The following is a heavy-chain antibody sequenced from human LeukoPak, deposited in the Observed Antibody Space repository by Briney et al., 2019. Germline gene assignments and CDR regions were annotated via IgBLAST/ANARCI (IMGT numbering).Heavy chain of an antibody. CDR1: GFTFSDYY. Sequence: PGGSLRLSCAASGFTFSDYYMSWIRQAPGKGLEWVSYISSSGSTIYYADSVKGRFTISRDNAKNSLYLQMSSLRAEDTAVYYCASSGYDFWSGPSYSWFDPWGQGTLVTVSX. V-gene: IGHV3-11*04. CDR3: ASSGYDFWSGPSYSWFDP. J-gene: IGHJ5*02. D-gene: IGHD3-3*01. CDR2: ISSSGSTI.